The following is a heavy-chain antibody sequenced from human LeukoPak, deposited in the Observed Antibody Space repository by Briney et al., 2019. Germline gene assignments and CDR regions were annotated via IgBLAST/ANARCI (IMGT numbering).Heavy chain of an antibody. D-gene: IGHD2-2*01. CDR2: INPNSGGT. V-gene: IGHV1-2*02. CDR1: GYTFTGYY. J-gene: IGHJ5*02. CDR3: ARGDIVVVPAALNSWFDP. Sequence: ASVKVSCKASGYTFTGYYMHWVRRAPGQGLEWMGWINPNSGGTNYAQKFQGRVTMTRDTSISTAYMELSRLRSDDTAVYYCARGDIVVVPAALNSWFDPWGQGTLVTVSS.